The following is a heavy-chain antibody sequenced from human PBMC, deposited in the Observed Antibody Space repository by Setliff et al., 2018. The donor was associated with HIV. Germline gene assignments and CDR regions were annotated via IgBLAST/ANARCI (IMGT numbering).Heavy chain of an antibody. V-gene: IGHV3-21*04. CDR3: AKSQTSPPLYYFDY. J-gene: IGHJ4*02. Sequence: GGSLRLSCAASGFTFSSYSMNWVRQAPGKGLEWVSSISSSSSYIYYADSVKGRFTISRDNSENTLQLHMSSLRAEDTAMYYCAKSQTSPPLYYFDYWGQGILVTVSS. CDR2: ISSSSSYI. CDR1: GFTFSSYS.